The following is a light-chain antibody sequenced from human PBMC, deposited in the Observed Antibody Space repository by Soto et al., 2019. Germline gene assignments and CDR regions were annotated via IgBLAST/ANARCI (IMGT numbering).Light chain of an antibody. V-gene: IGKV1-5*01. J-gene: IGKJ1*01. CDR3: QQYRTYS. CDR1: ESISNW. Sequence: IQLTQSPITLPASVGDRVTLTCRASESISNWLAWYQQRPGTAPKLLIYHASILETAVPSRFSGNGSGTEFTLTISSLQPGDFATYYCQQYRTYSFGQGSRVEIK. CDR2: HAS.